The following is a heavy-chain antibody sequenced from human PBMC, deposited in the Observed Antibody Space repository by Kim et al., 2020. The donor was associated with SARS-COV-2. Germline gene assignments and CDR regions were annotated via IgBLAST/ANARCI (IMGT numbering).Heavy chain of an antibody. V-gene: IGHV3-9*01. CDR1: GFTFDDYA. CDR2: ISWNSGSI. J-gene: IGHJ4*02. Sequence: GGSLRLSCAASGFTFDDYAMHWVRQAPGKGLEWVSGISWNSGSIGYADSVKGRFTISRDNAKNSLYLQMNSLRAEDTALYYCAKDQYYDILTGYTRLLDYWGQGTLVTVSS. CDR3: AKDQYYDILTGYTRLLDY. D-gene: IGHD3-9*01.